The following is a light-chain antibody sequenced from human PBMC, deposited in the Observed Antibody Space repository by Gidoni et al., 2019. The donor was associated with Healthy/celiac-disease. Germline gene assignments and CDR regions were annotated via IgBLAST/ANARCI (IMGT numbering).Light chain of an antibody. CDR1: QSVLYSSNNKNY. Sequence: IVMTQSPDSLAVSLGERATINCKSSQSVLYSSNNKNYLAWYQQKPGQPPKLLIYWASTRESGVPDRFSGSGSGKDFTLTISSLQAEDVAVYYCQQDYSTPFTFGPGTKVDIK. J-gene: IGKJ3*01. V-gene: IGKV4-1*01. CDR2: WAS. CDR3: QQDYSTPFT.